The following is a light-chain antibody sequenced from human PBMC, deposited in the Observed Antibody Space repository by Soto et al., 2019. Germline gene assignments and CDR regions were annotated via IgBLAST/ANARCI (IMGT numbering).Light chain of an antibody. Sequence: IHMTQYPSSLSASLGARVTFTFQASQGIKNYLAWYQQKPGETPKLLIYAASTLESGIPPRFSGSGSGTDFTLTINNLQPEDVATYYCQRYYNAPFTFGGGTKVDIK. CDR2: AAS. J-gene: IGKJ4*01. V-gene: IGKV1-27*01. CDR1: QGIKNY. CDR3: QRYYNAPFT.